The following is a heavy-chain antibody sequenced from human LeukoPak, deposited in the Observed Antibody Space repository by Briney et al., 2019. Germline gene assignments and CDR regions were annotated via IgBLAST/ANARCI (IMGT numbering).Heavy chain of an antibody. Sequence: ASETLSLTCTVSGGSISSYFWSWIRQPPGKGLEWIGYIYYSESTNYNPSLKSRVTISVDTSKNQFSLKMKSVTAADTAVYYCARLTGQAVAGTFLDYWGQGTLVTVSS. CDR3: ARLTGQAVAGTFLDY. CDR1: GGSISSYF. J-gene: IGHJ4*02. D-gene: IGHD6-19*01. V-gene: IGHV4-59*08. CDR2: IYYSEST.